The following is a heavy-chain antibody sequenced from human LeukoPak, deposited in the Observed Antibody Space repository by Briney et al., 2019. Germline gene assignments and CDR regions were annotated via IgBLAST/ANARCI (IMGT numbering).Heavy chain of an antibody. CDR2: ISSSSSTI. Sequence: GGSLRLSCAASGFTVSSNYMSWVRQAPGKGLEWVSYISSSSSTIYYADSVKGRFTISRDNAKNSLYLQMNSLRAEDTAVYYCARVALYDFWSGYRAEYGMDVWGQGTTVTVSS. CDR1: GFTVSSNY. CDR3: ARVALYDFWSGYRAEYGMDV. V-gene: IGHV3-48*01. D-gene: IGHD3-3*01. J-gene: IGHJ6*02.